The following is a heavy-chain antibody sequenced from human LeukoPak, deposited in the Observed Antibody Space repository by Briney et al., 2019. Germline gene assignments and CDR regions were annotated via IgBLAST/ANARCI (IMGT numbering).Heavy chain of an antibody. D-gene: IGHD3-16*01. J-gene: IGHJ6*02. CDR3: ARGWVEGYYYYGMDV. CDR2: IYSGGST. V-gene: IGHV3-53*01. Sequence: GGSLRLSCAASGFTVSSNYMSWVRQAPGKGLEWVSVIYSGGSTYYADSVKGRFTISRDNSKNTLYLRMNSLRAEDTAVYYCARGWVEGYYYYGMDVWGQGTTVTVSS. CDR1: GFTVSSNY.